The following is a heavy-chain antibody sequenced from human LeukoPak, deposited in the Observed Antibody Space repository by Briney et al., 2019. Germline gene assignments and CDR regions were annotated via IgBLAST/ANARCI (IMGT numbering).Heavy chain of an antibody. J-gene: IGHJ6*03. V-gene: IGHV3-30*02. Sequence: PGGSLRLSCAASGFTFSSYGMHWVRQAPGKGLEWVAYIRYDGSNKYYADSVKGRFTISRDNSKNTLYLQMNSLRAEDTAVYYCATDLRDCSGGSCYNYYYYMDVWGKGTTVTVSS. D-gene: IGHD2-15*01. CDR1: GFTFSSYG. CDR2: IRYDGSNK. CDR3: ATDLRDCSGGSCYNYYYYMDV.